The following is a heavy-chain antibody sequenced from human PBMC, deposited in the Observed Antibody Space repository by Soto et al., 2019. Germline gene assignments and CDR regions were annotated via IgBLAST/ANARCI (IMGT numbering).Heavy chain of an antibody. V-gene: IGHV3-23*01. D-gene: IGHD6-13*01. J-gene: IGHJ6*02. CDR2: ISGSGGST. Sequence: GGSLRLSCAASGFTFSNAWINWDRQAPGKGLEWVSAISGSGGSTYYADSVKGRFTISRDNSKNTLYLQMNSLRAEDTAVYYCAKDGNLKAAAGSYGMDVWGQGTTVTVSS. CDR1: GFTFSNAW. CDR3: AKDGNLKAAAGSYGMDV.